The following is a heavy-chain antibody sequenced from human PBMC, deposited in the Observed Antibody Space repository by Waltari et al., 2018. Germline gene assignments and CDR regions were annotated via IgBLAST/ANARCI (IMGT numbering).Heavy chain of an antibody. V-gene: IGHV1-69*02. D-gene: IGHD4-4*01. CDR3: ARTGPTVIPDGMDV. J-gene: IGHJ6*02. Sequence: QVQLVQSGAEVKKPGSSVKVSCKASGGTFSSYTISWVRQAPGQGLEWSGRIIPILGIANYEQKFQGRVTITADKSTSTAYMELSSLRSEDTAVYYCARTGPTVIPDGMDVWGQGTTVTVSS. CDR2: IIPILGIA. CDR1: GGTFSSYT.